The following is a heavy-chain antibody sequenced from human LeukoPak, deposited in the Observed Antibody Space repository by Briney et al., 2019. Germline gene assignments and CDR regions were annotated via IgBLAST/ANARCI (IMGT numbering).Heavy chain of an antibody. J-gene: IGHJ4*02. CDR2: ISYDGSNK. CDR1: GFTFSSYA. D-gene: IGHD6-13*01. Sequence: GGSLRLSCAASGFTFSSYAMHWVRQAPGRGLEWVAVISYDGSNKYYADSVKGRFTISRDNSKNTLYLQMNSLRAEDTAVYYCARSWQYYFDYWGQGTLVTVSS. V-gene: IGHV3-30*04. CDR3: ARSWQYYFDY.